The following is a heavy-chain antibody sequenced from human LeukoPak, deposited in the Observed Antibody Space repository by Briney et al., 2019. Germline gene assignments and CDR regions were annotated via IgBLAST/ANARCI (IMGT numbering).Heavy chain of an antibody. J-gene: IGHJ6*03. CDR2: INPSGGST. CDR1: GYTFTSYY. V-gene: IGHV1-46*01. CDR3: ARGAAVVPAAISGDYYYYYMDV. D-gene: IGHD2-2*01. Sequence: ASVKVSCKASGYTFTSYYMHWVRQAPGQGLEWMGIINPSGGSTSYAQKFQGRVTMTRDTSTSTVYMELSSLRSEDTAVYYCARGAAVVPAAISGDYYYYYMDVWGKGTTVTVSS.